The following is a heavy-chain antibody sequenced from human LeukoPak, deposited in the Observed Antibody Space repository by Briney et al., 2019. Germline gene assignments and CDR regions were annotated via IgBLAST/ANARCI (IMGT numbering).Heavy chain of an antibody. V-gene: IGHV4-59*12. D-gene: IGHD4-17*01. J-gene: IGHJ4*02. CDR2: IYYSGST. CDR1: GGSIRSYY. Sequence: SETLSLTCTVSGGSIRSYYWSWIRQPPGKGLEWIGYIYYSGSTNYNPSLKSRVTISVDTSKNQFSLKLSSVTAADTAVYYCASGSETTVTTPVPGFAYWGQGTLVTVSS. CDR3: ASGSETTVTTPVPGFAY.